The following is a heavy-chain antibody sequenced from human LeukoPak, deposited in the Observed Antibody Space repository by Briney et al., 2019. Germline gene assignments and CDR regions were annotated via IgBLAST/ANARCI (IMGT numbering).Heavy chain of an antibody. CDR3: ARVPYYDITNWFDP. J-gene: IGHJ5*02. D-gene: IGHD3-9*01. CDR2: INPNSGGT. CDR1: GYTFTGYY. V-gene: IGHV1-2*02. Sequence: RGASVKVSCKASGYTFTGYYMHWVRQAPGQGLEWMGWINPNSGGTNYAQKFQGRVTMTRDTSISTAYMELSRLRSDDTAVYYCARVPYYDITNWFDPWGQGTLVTVSS.